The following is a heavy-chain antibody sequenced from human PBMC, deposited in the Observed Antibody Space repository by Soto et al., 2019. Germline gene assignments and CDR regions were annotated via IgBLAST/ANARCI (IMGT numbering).Heavy chain of an antibody. V-gene: IGHV3-23*01. CDR1: GFTFSIYA. CDR2: ISGSGGST. D-gene: IGHD6-19*01. Sequence: EVQLLESGGGLVQPGGSLRLSCAASGFTFSIYAMSWVRQAPGKGLEWVSGISGSGGSTYYADSVKGRFTISRDTSKDSLYLQMNSLRAEDTAVYDCARYASGWFAWGQGTLVTVSS. CDR3: ARYASGWFA. J-gene: IGHJ4*02.